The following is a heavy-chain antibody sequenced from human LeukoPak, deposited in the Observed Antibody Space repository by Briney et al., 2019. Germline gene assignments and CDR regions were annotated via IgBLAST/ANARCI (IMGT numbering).Heavy chain of an antibody. J-gene: IGHJ4*02. V-gene: IGHV4-34*01. CDR1: GGSFSGFY. CDR3: ARKWTGFGATVVTPFDY. CDR2: INHSGST. D-gene: IGHD4-23*01. Sequence: SETLSLTCAVSGGSFSGFYWTWIRQPPGKGLEWIGEINHSGSTNYNPSLKSRVTISVDTSKNQFSLKLSSVTAADTAVYYCARKWTGFGATVVTPFDYWGQGTLVTVSS.